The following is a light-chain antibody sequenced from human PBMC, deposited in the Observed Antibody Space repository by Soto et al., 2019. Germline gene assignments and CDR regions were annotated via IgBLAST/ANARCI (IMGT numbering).Light chain of an antibody. CDR3: QYYGKSPIT. V-gene: IGKV3-20*01. J-gene: IGKJ5*01. CDR2: GAS. Sequence: EIVLTQSPGTLSLSPGERATLSCRASQSVTSNFLAWYQQNPGQAPRLLIYGASNRATGIPDRFSGRFSVKDFTLTISRLEPEDVAVYYCQYYGKSPITFGQGTRLDLK. CDR1: QSVTSNF.